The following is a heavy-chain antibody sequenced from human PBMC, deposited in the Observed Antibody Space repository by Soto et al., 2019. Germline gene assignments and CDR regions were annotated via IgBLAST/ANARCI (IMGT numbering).Heavy chain of an antibody. CDR1: GFTFSSYA. CDR3: AREGMGHRSGHEGGYFDY. V-gene: IGHV3-30-3*01. D-gene: IGHD6-19*01. J-gene: IGHJ4*02. Sequence: GGSLRLSCAASGFTFSSYAMHWVRQAPGKGLEWVAVISYDGSNKYYADSVKGRFTISRDNSKNTLYLQMNSLRAEDTAVYYCAREGMGHRSGHEGGYFDYWGQGTLVTVSS. CDR2: ISYDGSNK.